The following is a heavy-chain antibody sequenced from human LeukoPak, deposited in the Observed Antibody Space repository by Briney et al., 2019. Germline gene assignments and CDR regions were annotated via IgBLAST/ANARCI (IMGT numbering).Heavy chain of an antibody. D-gene: IGHD2-15*01. J-gene: IGHJ4*02. CDR2: IWHDGKNK. CDR1: GFPLRSYG. V-gene: IGHV3-33*01. CDR3: ARDRGSDDPIDY. Sequence: GGSLRLSCAASGFPLRSYGMHWVRQAPGKGLEWVAVIWHDGKNKYYADSVKGRFTVSRDNSKNTLYLQMGSLRVEDTAVYFCARDRGSDDPIDYWGQGTLVTVSS.